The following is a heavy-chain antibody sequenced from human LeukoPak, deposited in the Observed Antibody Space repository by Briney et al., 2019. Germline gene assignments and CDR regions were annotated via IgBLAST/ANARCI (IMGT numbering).Heavy chain of an antibody. CDR3: ARGPPPDFDY. CDR1: GFSISDGYY. Sequence: SETLSLTCTVSGFSISDGYYWGWIRQPPGKGLEWIGYVFHSGSTYYNPSLMSRLTISVDTSKNQFSLKLSSVTAADTAVYYCARGPPPDFDYWGRGTLVTVSS. CDR2: VFHSGST. V-gene: IGHV4-38-2*02. J-gene: IGHJ4*02.